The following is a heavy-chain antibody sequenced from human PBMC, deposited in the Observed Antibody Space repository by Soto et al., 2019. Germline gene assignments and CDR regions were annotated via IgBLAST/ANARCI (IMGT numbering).Heavy chain of an antibody. D-gene: IGHD5-18*01. V-gene: IGHV4-31*03. CDR2: IYYSGST. J-gene: IGHJ4*02. CDR1: GGSISSGGYY. CDR3: ARVDTAMGTCLDY. Sequence: QVQLQESGPGLVKPSQTLSLTCTVSGGSISSGGYYWSWIRQHPGKGLEWIGYIYYSGSTYYNPSLTSRVTKSVDTSKNQFSLKLSSVTAADTAVYYCARVDTAMGTCLDYWGQGTLVTVSS.